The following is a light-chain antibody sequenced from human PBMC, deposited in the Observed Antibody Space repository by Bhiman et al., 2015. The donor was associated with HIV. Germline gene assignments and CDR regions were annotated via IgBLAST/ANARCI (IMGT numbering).Light chain of an antibody. V-gene: IGLV1-51*02. J-gene: IGLJ1*01. CDR1: SSNIGNNY. Sequence: QSVLTQPPSVSAAPGQKVTISCSGSSSNIGNNYVSWYQQLPGTAPKLLIYENNKRPSGIPDRFSGSKSANTASLTISGLQAEDEADYYCSSYTSSTTPYVFGTGTKVTVL. CDR2: ENN. CDR3: SSYTSSTTPYV.